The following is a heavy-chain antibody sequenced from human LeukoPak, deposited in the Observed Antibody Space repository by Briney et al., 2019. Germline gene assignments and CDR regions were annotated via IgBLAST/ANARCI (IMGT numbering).Heavy chain of an antibody. CDR3: AKNALVVPAAIVY. CDR1: GFTFSSYA. V-gene: IGHV3-23*01. J-gene: IGHJ4*02. D-gene: IGHD2-2*02. CDR2: TSGSGGST. Sequence: SGGSLRLSCAASGFTFSSYAMSWVRQAPGKGLEWVSATSGSGGSTYYADSVKGRFTISRDNSKNTLYLQMNSLRAEDTAVYYCAKNALVVPAAIVYWGQGTLVTVSS.